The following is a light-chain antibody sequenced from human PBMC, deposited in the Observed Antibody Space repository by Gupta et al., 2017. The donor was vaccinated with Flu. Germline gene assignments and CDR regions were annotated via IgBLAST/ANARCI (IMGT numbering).Light chain of an antibody. CDR2: AAS. CDR3: QQSYSTPRT. CDR1: QSISSH. J-gene: IGKJ1*01. Sequence: DIQMTQSPSSLSASVGDRVTITCRASQSISSHLNWYQQKPGKAPKLLIYAASSLQSGVPSRFSGSGPGTDFTLTISSLQPEDFATYYCQQSYSTPRTFGQGTRWKSN. V-gene: IGKV1-39*01.